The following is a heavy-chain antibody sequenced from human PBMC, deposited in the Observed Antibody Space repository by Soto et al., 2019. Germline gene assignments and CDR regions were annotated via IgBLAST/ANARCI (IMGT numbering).Heavy chain of an antibody. D-gene: IGHD2-2*03. Sequence: PSETLSLTCTVSGGSISSYYWSWIRQPPGKGLEWIGYIYYSGSTNYNPSLKSRVTISVDTSKNQFSLKLSSVTAADTAVYYCARVSGYCISTSCPYYFDYWGQGTLVTVSS. CDR3: ARVSGYCISTSCPYYFDY. CDR2: IYYSGST. CDR1: GGSISSYY. V-gene: IGHV4-59*12. J-gene: IGHJ4*02.